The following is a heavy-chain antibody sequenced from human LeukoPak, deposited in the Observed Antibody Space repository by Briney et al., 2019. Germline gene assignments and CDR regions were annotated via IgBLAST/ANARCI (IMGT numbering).Heavy chain of an antibody. CDR3: ARLGYYGSGSYFGVDFDY. Sequence: SETLSLTCAVYGGSFCGYYWSWIRQPPGKGLEWIGEINHSGSTNYNPSLKSRVTISVDTSKNQFSLKLSSVTAADTAVYYCARLGYYGSGSYFGVDFDYWGQGTLVTVSS. J-gene: IGHJ4*02. D-gene: IGHD3-10*01. CDR1: GGSFCGYY. CDR2: INHSGST. V-gene: IGHV4-34*01.